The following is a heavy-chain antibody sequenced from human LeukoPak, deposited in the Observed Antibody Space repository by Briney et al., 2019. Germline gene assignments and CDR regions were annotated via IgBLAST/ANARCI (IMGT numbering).Heavy chain of an antibody. J-gene: IGHJ4*02. Sequence: GRSLRLSCAASGFTFSSYAMHWVRQAPGKGLEWVTVISYEGSNEYYADSVKGRFTISRDNSKNTLYLQMNNLRAEDTAVYYCARGLVRSGYYFDYWGQGTLVTVSS. D-gene: IGHD3-9*01. CDR3: ARGLVRSGYYFDY. CDR1: GFTFSSYA. CDR2: ISYEGSNE. V-gene: IGHV3-30-3*01.